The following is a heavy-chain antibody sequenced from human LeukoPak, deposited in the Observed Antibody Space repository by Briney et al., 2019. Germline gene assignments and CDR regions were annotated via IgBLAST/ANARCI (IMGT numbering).Heavy chain of an antibody. CDR1: GLPFSSVW. V-gene: IGHV3-30*18. J-gene: IGHJ4*02. D-gene: IGHD2-15*01. CDR3: ANSYCSGGSCLPRD. CDR2: ISYDGSNK. Sequence: GGSLRLSCAASGLPFSSVWMSWVRQAPGKGLEWVAVISYDGSNKYYADSVKGRFTISRDNSKNTLYLQMNSLRAEDTAVYYCANSYCSGGSCLPRDWGQGTLVTVSS.